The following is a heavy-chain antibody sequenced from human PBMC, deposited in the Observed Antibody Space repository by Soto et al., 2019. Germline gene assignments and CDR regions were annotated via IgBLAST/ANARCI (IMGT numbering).Heavy chain of an antibody. CDR2: IYYSGST. J-gene: IGHJ4*02. CDR1: GGSISSGDYY. CDR3: ARVGLVGATWDTPYFDY. V-gene: IGHV4-30-4*01. Sequence: SETLSLTCTVSGGSISSGDYYWSWIRQPPGKGLEWIGYIYYSGSTYYNPSLKSRVTISVDTSKNQFSLKLSSVTAADTAVYYCARVGLVGATWDTPYFDYWGQGTLVTVPQ. D-gene: IGHD1-26*01.